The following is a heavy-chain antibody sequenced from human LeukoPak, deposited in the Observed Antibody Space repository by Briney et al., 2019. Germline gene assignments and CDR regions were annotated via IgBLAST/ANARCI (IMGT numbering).Heavy chain of an antibody. Sequence: GGTLRLSCAASGFTFRRHGMNWVRQAPGKGLEWVSAISGSGGSTYYADSVKGRFTISRDNSKNTLYLQMNSLRAEDTAVYYCAKILGVWGQGTLVTVSS. CDR3: AKILGV. D-gene: IGHD1-26*01. CDR2: ISGSGGST. CDR1: GFTFRRHG. J-gene: IGHJ4*02. V-gene: IGHV3-23*01.